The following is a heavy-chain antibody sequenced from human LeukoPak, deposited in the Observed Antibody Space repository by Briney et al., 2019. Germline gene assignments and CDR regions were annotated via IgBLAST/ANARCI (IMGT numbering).Heavy chain of an antibody. CDR3: ARDGPYSTSSTHPP. CDR2: IKQDGSEK. D-gene: IGHD6-6*01. CDR1: GFTFSSSW. J-gene: IGHJ5*02. Sequence: GGSLRLSCAASGFTFSSSWMSWVRQAPGKGLEWVANIKQDGSEKYYVGSVKGRFTISRDNAKNSLYLQMDSLGAEDTAVYYCARDGPYSTSSTHPPWGQGTLVTVSS. V-gene: IGHV3-7*03.